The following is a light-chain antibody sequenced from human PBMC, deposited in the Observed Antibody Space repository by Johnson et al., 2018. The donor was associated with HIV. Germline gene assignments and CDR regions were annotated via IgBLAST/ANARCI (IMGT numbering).Light chain of an antibody. CDR2: SDD. J-gene: IGLJ1*01. CDR3: AAWDDSLNGLYV. CDR1: SSDMGNYA. V-gene: IGLV1-44*01. Sequence: QSVLTQPPSVSAAPGQKVTISCSGSSSDMGNYAVSWYQQLPGTAPKLLIYSDDQRPSGVPDRFSGSKSGTSASLAISGLQSEDEADYYCAAWDDSLNGLYVFGPGTNVTVL.